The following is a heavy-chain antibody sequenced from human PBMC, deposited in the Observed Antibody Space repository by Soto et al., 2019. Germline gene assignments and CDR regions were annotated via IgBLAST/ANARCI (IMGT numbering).Heavy chain of an antibody. Sequence: PGGSLRLSCAASVFTFSIYAMSWVRQAPGKGLEWVSAISGSGGSTYYADSVKGRFTISRDNSKNTLYLQMNSLRAEDTAVYYCAKDETEVAVTFDYWGQGTMVTVSS. V-gene: IGHV3-23*01. J-gene: IGHJ4*02. CDR1: VFTFSIYA. CDR3: AKDETEVAVTFDY. D-gene: IGHD6-19*01. CDR2: ISGSGGST.